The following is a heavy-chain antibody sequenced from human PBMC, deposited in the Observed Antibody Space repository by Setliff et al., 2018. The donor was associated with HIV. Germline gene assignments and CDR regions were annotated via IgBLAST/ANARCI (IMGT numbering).Heavy chain of an antibody. V-gene: IGHV4-4*09. CDR1: GGPISSYY. CDR3: ARGLSFYDPGGFDY. Sequence: TLSLTCTVSGGPISSYYWSWIRQPPGKGLEWIGYIYTSGSTNYNPSLKSRVTISVDTSKNQFSLKLSSVTAADTAVYYCARGLSFYDPGGFDYWGQGTLVTVSS. CDR2: IYTSGST. D-gene: IGHD3-22*01. J-gene: IGHJ4*02.